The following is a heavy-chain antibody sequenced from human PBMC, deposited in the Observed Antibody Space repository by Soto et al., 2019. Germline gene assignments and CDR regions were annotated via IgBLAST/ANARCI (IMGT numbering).Heavy chain of an antibody. CDR2: INHSGST. Sequence: SETLSLTCAVYGGSFSGYYWSWIRQPPGKGLEWIGEINHSGSTNYNPSLKSRVTISVDTSMYPFSLQLSSVTAADTVVYYCGRGYSGYDDPYFDHWGQGTLVTVSS. CDR1: GGSFSGYY. V-gene: IGHV4-34*01. J-gene: IGHJ4*02. D-gene: IGHD5-12*01. CDR3: GRGYSGYDDPYFDH.